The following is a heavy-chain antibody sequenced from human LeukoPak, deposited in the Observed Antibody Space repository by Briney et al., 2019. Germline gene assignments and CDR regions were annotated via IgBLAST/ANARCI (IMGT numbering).Heavy chain of an antibody. D-gene: IGHD3-10*01. Sequence: SETLPLTCTVSGGSISSHYWSWIRQPPGKGLEWIGYIYYSGSTNYNPSLKSRVTISVDTSKNQFSLKLSSVTAADTAVYYCARDPYYYGSGSQGFDPWGQGTLVTVSS. CDR2: IYYSGST. V-gene: IGHV4-59*11. CDR1: GGSISSHY. J-gene: IGHJ5*02. CDR3: ARDPYYYGSGSQGFDP.